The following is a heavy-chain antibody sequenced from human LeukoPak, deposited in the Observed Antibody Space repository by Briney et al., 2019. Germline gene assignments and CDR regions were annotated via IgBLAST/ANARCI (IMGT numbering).Heavy chain of an antibody. D-gene: IGHD4-17*01. J-gene: IGHJ5*02. V-gene: IGHV3-66*03. Sequence: GGSLRLSCAGSGFSVSNYYMSWVREAPGKGLEWVSLIRDSGETFYADSVKGRFTISRDNSKNTMYLQMNRLRVEDTAVYFCARDRAVTQDWVEFDPWGQGTLVTVSS. CDR2: IRDSGET. CDR3: ARDRAVTQDWVEFDP. CDR1: GFSVSNYY.